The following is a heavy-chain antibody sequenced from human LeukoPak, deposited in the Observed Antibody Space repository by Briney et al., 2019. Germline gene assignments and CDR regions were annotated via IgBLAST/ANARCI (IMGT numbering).Heavy chain of an antibody. D-gene: IGHD6-13*01. CDR3: AKDSSAWYFYFDS. J-gene: IGHJ4*01. V-gene: IGHV3-23*01. Sequence: GGSLRLSCAASGFTFSSYAMSWVRQAPGKGLEWVSAISGSGGSTYYADSVKGRFTISRDNSKNTVYLDMNSLRVEETGIYYCAKDSSAWYFYFDSWGQGTPVTVSS. CDR1: GFTFSSYA. CDR2: ISGSGGST.